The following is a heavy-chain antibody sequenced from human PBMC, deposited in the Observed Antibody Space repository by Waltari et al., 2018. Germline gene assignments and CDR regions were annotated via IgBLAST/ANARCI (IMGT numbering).Heavy chain of an antibody. CDR3: ARGGELPWYFDL. CDR1: GGSLSSGSYY. J-gene: IGHJ2*01. D-gene: IGHD1-26*01. Sequence: QVQLQESGPGLVKPSQTLSLTCTVSGGSLSSGSYYWSWIRQPAGKGLEWIGRIYTSGSTNYNPSLKSRVTISVDTSKNQFSLKLSSVTAADTAVYYCARGGELPWYFDLWGRGTLVTVSS. V-gene: IGHV4-61*02. CDR2: IYTSGST.